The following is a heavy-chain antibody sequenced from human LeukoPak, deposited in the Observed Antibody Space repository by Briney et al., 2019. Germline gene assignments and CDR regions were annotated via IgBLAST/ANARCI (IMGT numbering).Heavy chain of an antibody. CDR1: GFTFSSYW. CDR2: IKQDGSEK. D-gene: IGHD1-26*01. Sequence: GGSLRLSCAASGFTFSSYWMSWVRQAPGKGLEWVANIKQDGSEKYYVDSVKGRFTISRDNAKNSLYLQMNGLRAEDTAVYYCAREELLGAYYYYGMDVWGQGTTVTVSS. CDR3: AREELLGAYYYYGMDV. J-gene: IGHJ6*02. V-gene: IGHV3-7*01.